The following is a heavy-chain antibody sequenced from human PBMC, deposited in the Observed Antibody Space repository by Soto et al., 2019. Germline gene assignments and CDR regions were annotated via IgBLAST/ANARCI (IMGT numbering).Heavy chain of an antibody. Sequence: GESLKISCKGSGYSFTSYWISWVRQMPGKGLEWMGRIDPSDSYTNYSPSFQGHVTISADKSISTAYLQWSSPKASDTAMYYCARLGPPSGYYSVGANWFDPWGQGTLVTVSS. CDR3: ARLGPPSGYYSVGANWFDP. V-gene: IGHV5-10-1*01. D-gene: IGHD3-22*01. J-gene: IGHJ5*02. CDR2: IDPSDSYT. CDR1: GYSFTSYW.